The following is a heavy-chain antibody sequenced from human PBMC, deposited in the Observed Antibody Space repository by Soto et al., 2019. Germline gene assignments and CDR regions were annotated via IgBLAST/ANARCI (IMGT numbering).Heavy chain of an antibody. J-gene: IGHJ5*02. CDR1: GASISSGDYS. CDR2: IYYTGTT. V-gene: IGHV4-31*03. D-gene: IGHD2-2*01. CDR3: AKKGYCSNSSCFVRNNWFDP. Sequence: SETLSLTCTVSGASISSGDYSWSWIRQYPGQGLEWIGDIYYTGTTNYNPSLKSRLTISVDTSKSQSSLKLTSVTAADTAVYYSAKKGYCSNSSCFVRNNWFDPWGQGTRVTVSS.